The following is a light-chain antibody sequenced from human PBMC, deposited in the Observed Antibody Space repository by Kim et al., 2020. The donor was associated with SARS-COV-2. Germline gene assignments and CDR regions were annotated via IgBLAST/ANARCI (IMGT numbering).Light chain of an antibody. CDR3: QQYNDYPLT. CDR2: DAS. J-gene: IGKJ4*01. V-gene: IGKV1-5*01. Sequence: SVGSRLTIPGRASQSLGNLLAWYQQKPGKTPNLLIYDASSLERGVPSRFSGSGSATEFTLTIRSLQPDDFATYYCQQYNDYPLTFRGGTKVEIK. CDR1: QSLGNL.